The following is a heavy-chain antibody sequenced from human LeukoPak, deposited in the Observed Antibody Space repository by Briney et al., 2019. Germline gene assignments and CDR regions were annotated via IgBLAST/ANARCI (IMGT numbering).Heavy chain of an antibody. CDR2: ISWNSGSI. CDR3: AKGEQQLGEYYYYYGMDV. J-gene: IGHJ6*02. CDR1: GFTFDDYA. Sequence: SGRSLRLSCAASGFTFDDYAMHWVRQAPGKGLEWVSGISWNSGSIGYADSVKGRFTISRDNAKNSLYLQMNSLRAEDTAVYYCAKGEQQLGEYYYYYGMDVWGQGTTVTVSS. D-gene: IGHD6-13*01. V-gene: IGHV3-9*01.